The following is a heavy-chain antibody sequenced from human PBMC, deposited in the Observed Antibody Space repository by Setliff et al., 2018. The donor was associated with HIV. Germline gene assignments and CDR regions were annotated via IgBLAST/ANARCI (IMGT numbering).Heavy chain of an antibody. V-gene: IGHV4-61*02. CDR1: GGSISSGAYY. CDR2: FYTSGGT. D-gene: IGHD3-10*02. CDR3: ERVDTMLLFFDL. Sequence: SETLSLTCTVSGGSISSGAYYWSWMRQPAGKGLEWIGRFYTSGGTKYNPSLKSRVTISVDTYKNQFSLKQSSVTAADTAVYYCERVDTMLLFFDLWGQGTLVTVSS. J-gene: IGHJ4*02.